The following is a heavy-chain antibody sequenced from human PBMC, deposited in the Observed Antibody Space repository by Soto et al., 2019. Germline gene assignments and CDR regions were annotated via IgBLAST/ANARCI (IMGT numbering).Heavy chain of an antibody. CDR1: GGSISGYY. CDR2: VYYTGYT. V-gene: IGHV4-59*12. J-gene: IGHJ4*02. D-gene: IGHD3-22*01. Sequence: PSETLSLTCSVSGGSISGYYWSWIRQPPGKGLEFVGYVYYTGYTNYNPSLKSRVTISLDTSKNQISLKLSSVTAADTAVYYCARAPYYDSSGYYWRVRYFDYWGQGTLVTVSS. CDR3: ARAPYYDSSGYYWRVRYFDY.